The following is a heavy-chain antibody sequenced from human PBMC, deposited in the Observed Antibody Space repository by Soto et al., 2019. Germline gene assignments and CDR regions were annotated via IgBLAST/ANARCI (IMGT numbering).Heavy chain of an antibody. CDR3: ARGVGVGVAGSAAFDM. J-gene: IGHJ3*02. V-gene: IGHV1-2*02. Sequence: QLHLVQSGAVLKKPGASVTVSCWASGYPVTAYYMHWVRQAPGRGLEWMGGINPATGAAKYTQTFQGRVTMTRDTSTGTVFMELSGLTSEDTAVFYCARGVGVGVAGSAAFDMWGQGTLVTVSS. CDR2: INPATGAA. CDR1: GYPVTAYY. D-gene: IGHD3-3*01.